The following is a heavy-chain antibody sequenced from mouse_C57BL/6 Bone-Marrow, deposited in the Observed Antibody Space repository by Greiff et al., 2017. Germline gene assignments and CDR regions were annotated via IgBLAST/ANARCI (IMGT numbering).Heavy chain of an antibody. CDR3: ARPLYNWYFDV. V-gene: IGHV5-17*01. Sequence: DVHLVESGGGLVKPGASLKLSCAASGFTFSDYGMHWVRQAPEKGLEWVAYISSGSSTIYYADTVKGRFTISRDNAKNTLFLQMTSLRSYDTAMYYCARPLYNWYFDVWGTGTTVTVSS. CDR2: ISSGSSTI. CDR1: GFTFSDYG. D-gene: IGHD2-1*01. J-gene: IGHJ1*03.